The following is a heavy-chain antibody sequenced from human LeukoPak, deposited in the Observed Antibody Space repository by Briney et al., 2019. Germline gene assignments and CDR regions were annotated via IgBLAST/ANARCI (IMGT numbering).Heavy chain of an antibody. CDR2: IWYDGHTK. V-gene: IGHV3-33*01. CDR1: GFTFSNYG. J-gene: IGHJ4*02. D-gene: IGHD6-19*01. CDR3: AREWGRIAVAGGPGY. Sequence: GRSLRLSCAVSGFTFSNYGMHWVRQAPSKGLEWLTLIWYDGHTKFYADSVKGRFTVSRDNSKNTLYLQMDNLRDEDTAVYYCAREWGRIAVAGGPGYWGQGTLVTVSS.